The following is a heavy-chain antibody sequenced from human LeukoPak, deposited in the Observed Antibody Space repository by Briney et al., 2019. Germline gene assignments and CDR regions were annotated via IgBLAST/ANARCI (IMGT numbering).Heavy chain of an antibody. J-gene: IGHJ6*02. CDR2: INSDGSST. Sequence: GGSLRLSCAASGFTFSSYWMHRVRQAPGKGLVWVSRINSDGSSTTYADSVQGRFTVSRDNAKNTLYLQMNTLRAEDAAVYYCARGLAGAYRIMDVWGQGTTVTVS. D-gene: IGHD6-19*01. CDR1: GFTFSSYW. V-gene: IGHV3-74*01. CDR3: ARGLAGAYRIMDV.